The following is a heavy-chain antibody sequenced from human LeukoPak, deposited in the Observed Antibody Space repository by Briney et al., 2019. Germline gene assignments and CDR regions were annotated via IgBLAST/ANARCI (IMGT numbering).Heavy chain of an antibody. CDR1: GFTFSSYA. D-gene: IGHD3-10*01. V-gene: IGHV3-23*01. CDR3: ANGHALLWFGELPLDY. CDR2: ISGSGGST. J-gene: IGHJ4*02. Sequence: GGSLRLSCAASGFTFSSYAMSWVRQAPGKGLEWVSAISGSGGSTYYADSVKGRITISRDNSKNTLYLQMNSLRAEDTAVYYCANGHALLWFGELPLDYWGQGTLVAVSS.